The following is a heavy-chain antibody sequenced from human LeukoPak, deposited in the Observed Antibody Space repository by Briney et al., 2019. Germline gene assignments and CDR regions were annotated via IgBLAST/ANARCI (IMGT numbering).Heavy chain of an antibody. V-gene: IGHV4-34*01. Sequence: SETLSLTCAVYGGSFSGYYWSWIRQPPGKGLEWIGEINHSGSTNYNPSLKSRVTISVDTSKNQFSLQLNSVTPEDTAVYYCARDTSLYSNYHWFDPWGQGTLVTVSS. CDR1: GGSFSGYY. J-gene: IGHJ5*02. CDR3: ARDTSLYSNYHWFDP. D-gene: IGHD4-11*01. CDR2: INHSGST.